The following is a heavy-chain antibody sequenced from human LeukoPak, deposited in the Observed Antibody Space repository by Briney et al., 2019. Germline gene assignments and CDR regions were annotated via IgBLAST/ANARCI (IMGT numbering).Heavy chain of an antibody. CDR1: GFTFGDYA. CDR2: IRSKAYGGTT. J-gene: IGHJ4*02. V-gene: IGHV3-49*04. Sequence: GRSLRLSCTASGFTFGDYAMSWVRQAPGKGLEWVGFIRSKAYGGTTEYAASVKGRFTISRDDSKSIAYLQMNSLKTEDTAVYYCISGDDFWSGYYPDYWGQGTLVTVSS. CDR3: ISGDDFWSGYYPDY. D-gene: IGHD3-3*01.